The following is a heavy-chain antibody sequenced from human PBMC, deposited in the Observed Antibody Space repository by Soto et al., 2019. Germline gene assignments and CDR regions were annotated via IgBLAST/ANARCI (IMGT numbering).Heavy chain of an antibody. CDR3: AKEAGNYYDSSGGDY. CDR1: GFTFSSYG. CDR2: ISYDGSNK. V-gene: IGHV3-30*18. Sequence: GSLRLSCAASGFTFSSYGMHWVRQAPGKGLEWVAVISYDGSNKYYADSVKGRFTISRDNSKNTLYLQMNSLRAEDTAVYYCAKEAGNYYDSSGGDYWGQGALVTVSS. J-gene: IGHJ4*02. D-gene: IGHD3-22*01.